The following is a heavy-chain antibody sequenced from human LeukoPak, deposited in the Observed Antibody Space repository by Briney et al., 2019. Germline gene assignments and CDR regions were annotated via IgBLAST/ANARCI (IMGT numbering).Heavy chain of an antibody. CDR3: ATSGGFNSPRHY. V-gene: IGHV4-59*01. Sequence: SETLSLTCSVSGDSISRYFWAWIRQPPGKGLEWIGYVCYNGTTNYNPSLRNRVAISIDTSKNQFSLKLNSATAADTAVYYCATSGGFNSPRHYWGQGTLVTVSS. CDR1: GDSISRYF. J-gene: IGHJ4*02. D-gene: IGHD3-16*01. CDR2: VCYNGTT.